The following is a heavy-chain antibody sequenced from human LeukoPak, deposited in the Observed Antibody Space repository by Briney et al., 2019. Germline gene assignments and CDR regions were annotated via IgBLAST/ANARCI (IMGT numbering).Heavy chain of an antibody. Sequence: PSETLSLTCAVNGGSFSGYYWSWIRQPPGKGLEWIGEINHSGSINYNSSLKSRVTISVDTSKNQFSLKLSSVIAADTAVYYCARRMGRRFGERYYYYHYMDVWGKGTTVTISS. V-gene: IGHV4-34*01. CDR3: ARRMGRRFGERYYYYHYMDV. CDR2: INHSGSI. J-gene: IGHJ6*03. CDR1: GGSFSGYY. D-gene: IGHD3-10*01.